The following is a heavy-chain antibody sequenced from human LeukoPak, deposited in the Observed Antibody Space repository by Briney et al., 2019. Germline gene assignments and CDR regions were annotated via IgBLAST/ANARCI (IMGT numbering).Heavy chain of an antibody. CDR3: AKVLWGVGESPHY. CDR2: ISGSGGST. J-gene: IGHJ4*02. V-gene: IGHV3-23*01. Sequence: PGGSLKLSCAASGFTFSSYAMSWVRQAPGKGLEWVSAISGSGGSTNYADSVKGRFTISRDNSKNTLYLQMNSLRAEDTAVYYCAKVLWGVGESPHYWGQGTLVTVSS. CDR1: GFTFSSYA. D-gene: IGHD3-10*01.